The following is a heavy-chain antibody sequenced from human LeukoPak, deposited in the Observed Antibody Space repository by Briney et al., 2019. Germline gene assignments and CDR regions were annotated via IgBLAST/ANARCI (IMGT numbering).Heavy chain of an antibody. CDR3: ARPFSGSFSTYDY. J-gene: IGHJ4*02. CDR1: GGSISTSSLY. Sequence: PSETLSLTCTASGGSISTSSLYWGWVRQPPGKGLEWIGSIKYSGSTSYNPSLKSRVTISVDTSTNQFSLRLTSVTAADTAVYFCARPFSGSFSTYDYWGQGTLVTVSS. V-gene: IGHV4-39*01. D-gene: IGHD1-26*01. CDR2: IKYSGST.